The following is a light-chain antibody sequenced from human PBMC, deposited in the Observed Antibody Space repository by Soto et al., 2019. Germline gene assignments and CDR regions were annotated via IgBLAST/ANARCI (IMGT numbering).Light chain of an antibody. CDR2: EVT. CDR1: SSDVGASKY. V-gene: IGLV2-14*01. J-gene: IGLJ1*01. Sequence: QSALTQPASVSGYPGQSITISCTGTSSDVGASKYVSWYQQHPGEAPKLILYEVTYRPSGVSNRFSGAKSGNTASLTVSGLRAEDEADYYCSLYSSNGSLIFGPGTKLTVL. CDR3: SLYSSNGSLI.